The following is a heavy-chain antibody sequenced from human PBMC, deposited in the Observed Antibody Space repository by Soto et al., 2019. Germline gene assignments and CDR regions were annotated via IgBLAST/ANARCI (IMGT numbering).Heavy chain of an antibody. V-gene: IGHV3-23*01. Sequence: EVQLLESGGGLVQPGGSLRLSCAASGFTFSSYAMSWVRQAPGKGREWVSAVSGSGGSTYYADSVKGRFTISRDNSKNTLSLQMHSLRAEDTAVNYCAKGTLVGAYRSGIYYYYGMDVCGQGTTLTASS. CDR2: VSGSGGST. J-gene: IGHJ6*02. CDR1: GFTFSSYA. D-gene: IGHD3-10*01. CDR3: AKGTLVGAYRSGIYYYYGMDV.